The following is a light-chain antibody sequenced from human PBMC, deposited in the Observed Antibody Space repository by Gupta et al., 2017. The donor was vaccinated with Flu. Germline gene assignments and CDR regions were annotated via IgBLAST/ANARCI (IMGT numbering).Light chain of an antibody. Sequence: ELVLTQSPATLSLSPGDRAILSCRASQSVNIYLAWYQQKPGQPPRLLMFDASKRAAGIPDRFSGSGSGTDFTLTISTLEPEDFAVYYCQQRSGLPMYTFGQGTKVE. CDR3: QQRSGLPMYT. V-gene: IGKV3-11*01. CDR1: QSVNIY. J-gene: IGKJ2*01. CDR2: DAS.